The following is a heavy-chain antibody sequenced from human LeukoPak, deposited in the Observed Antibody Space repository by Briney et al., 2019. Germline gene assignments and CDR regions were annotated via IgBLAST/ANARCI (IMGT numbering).Heavy chain of an antibody. V-gene: IGHV4-59*08. J-gene: IGHJ5*02. CDR1: GGSVSSYY. CDR2: IYYSGST. Sequence: SETLSLTCTVSGGSVSSYYWSWIRQPPGKGLEWIGYIYYSGSTNYNPSLKSRVTISVDTSKNQFSLKLSSVTAADTAVYYCASGRVFSRDNWFDPWGQGTLVTVSS. D-gene: IGHD3-3*02. CDR3: ASGRVFSRDNWFDP.